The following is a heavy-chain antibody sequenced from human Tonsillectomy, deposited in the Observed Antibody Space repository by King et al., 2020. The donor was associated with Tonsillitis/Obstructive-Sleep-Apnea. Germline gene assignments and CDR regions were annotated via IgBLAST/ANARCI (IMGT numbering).Heavy chain of an antibody. CDR1: RFTFSSYW. D-gene: IGHD3-3*01. CDR3: AREVTISAYAFDI. Sequence: VQLVESGGGLVQPGGSLRLSCAASRFTFSSYWMHWVRQAPGKGLVWVSRITSDGTRTTYADSVKGRFTISRDNAKNTLYLQMNSLRADDTAVYYCAREVTISAYAFDIWGQGTLVTVSS. J-gene: IGHJ3*02. CDR2: ITSDGTRT. V-gene: IGHV3-74*01.